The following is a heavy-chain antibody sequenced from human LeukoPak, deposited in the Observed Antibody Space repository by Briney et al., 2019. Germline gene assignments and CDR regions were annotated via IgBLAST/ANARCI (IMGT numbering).Heavy chain of an antibody. V-gene: IGHV1-18*01. J-gene: IGHJ6*03. D-gene: IGHD2-2*01. CDR2: ISAYNGNT. Sequence: ASVKVSCKASGYTFTSYGISWVRQAPGQGLEWMGWISAYNGNTNYAQKLQGRVTMATDTSTSTAYMELRSLRSDDTAVYYCAREVVVVPAAAPPYYYMDVWGKGTTVTISS. CDR1: GYTFTSYG. CDR3: AREVVVVPAAAPPYYYMDV.